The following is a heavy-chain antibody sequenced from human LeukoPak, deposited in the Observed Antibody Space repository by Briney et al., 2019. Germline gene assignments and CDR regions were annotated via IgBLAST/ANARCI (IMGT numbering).Heavy chain of an antibody. V-gene: IGHV4-4*02. Sequence: KPSETLSLTCAVSGGSISSSNWWSWVRQPPGKGLEWIGEIYHSGSTNYNPSLKSRVTISVDKSKNQFSLKLSSVTAADTAVYYCARDLRVRGVIDALDIWGQGTMVTVSS. J-gene: IGHJ3*02. CDR3: ARDLRVRGVIDALDI. CDR1: GGSISSSNW. CDR2: IYHSGST. D-gene: IGHD3-10*01.